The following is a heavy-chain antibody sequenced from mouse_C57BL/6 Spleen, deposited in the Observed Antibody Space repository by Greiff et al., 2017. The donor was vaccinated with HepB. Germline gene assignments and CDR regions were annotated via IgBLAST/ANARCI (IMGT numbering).Heavy chain of an antibody. CDR1: GFTFSSYA. Sequence: DVMLVESGGGLVKPGGSLKLSCAASGFTFSSYAMSWVRQTPEKRLEWVATISDGGSYTYYPDYVKGRFTISRDNAKNNLYLQMSHLKSEDTAMYYCAREGQLRLWFAYWGQGTLVTVSA. CDR3: AREGQLRLWFAY. CDR2: ISDGGSYT. D-gene: IGHD3-2*02. V-gene: IGHV5-4*01. J-gene: IGHJ3*01.